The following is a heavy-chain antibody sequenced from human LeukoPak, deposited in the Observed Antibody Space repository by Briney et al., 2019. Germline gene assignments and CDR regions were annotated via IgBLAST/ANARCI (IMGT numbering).Heavy chain of an antibody. CDR3: ARRYSYGYYFDY. D-gene: IGHD5-18*01. CDR1: GYSISSGYY. CDR2: IYHSGST. Sequence: PETLSLTCAVSGYSISSGYYWGWIRQPPGKGLEWIGSIYHSGSTYYNPSLKSRVTISVDTSKNQFSLKLSSVTAADTAVYYCARRYSYGYYFDYWGQGTLVTVSS. J-gene: IGHJ4*02. V-gene: IGHV4-38-2*01.